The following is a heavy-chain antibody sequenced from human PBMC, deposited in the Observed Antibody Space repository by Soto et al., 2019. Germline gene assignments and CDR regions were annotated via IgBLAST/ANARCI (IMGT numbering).Heavy chain of an antibody. J-gene: IGHJ5*02. CDR3: ARDLWDFWSGYHNWFDP. CDR2: ISSSSSYI. V-gene: IGHV3-21*01. CDR1: GFTFSSYS. D-gene: IGHD3-3*01. Sequence: LRLSCAASGFTFSSYSMNWARQAPGKGLEWVSSISSSSSYIYYADSVKGRFTISRDNAKNSLYLQMNSLRAEDTAVYYCARDLWDFWSGYHNWFDPWGQGILVTVSS.